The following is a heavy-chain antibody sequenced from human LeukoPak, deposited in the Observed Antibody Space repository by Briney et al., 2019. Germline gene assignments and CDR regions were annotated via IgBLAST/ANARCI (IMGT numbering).Heavy chain of an antibody. CDR3: ARASLTVTPLFDY. Sequence: GGSLRLSCAAYGFTVSANYMSWVRQAPGKGLEWVSVIYSGGSTYYADAVRGRFIISRDNSKNTLYLQMNSLRAEDTAVYYCARASLTVTPLFDYWGQGTLVTVSS. D-gene: IGHD4-17*01. V-gene: IGHV3-53*01. CDR2: IYSGGST. J-gene: IGHJ4*02. CDR1: GFTVSANY.